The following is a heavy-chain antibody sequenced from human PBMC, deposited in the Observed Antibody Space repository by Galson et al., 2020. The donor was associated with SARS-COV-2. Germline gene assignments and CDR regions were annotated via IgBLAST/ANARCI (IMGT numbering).Heavy chain of an antibody. CDR1: GGSISISSYY. V-gene: IGHV4-39*01. J-gene: IGHJ6*03. CDR2: IYYSGST. CDR3: ARNGGGGATLWYYYYYMDV. Sequence: SETLSLTCTVSGGSISISSYYWGWIRQPPGKGLEWIGSIYYSGSTYYNPSLKSRVTISVDTSKNQFSLKLNSVTAADTAVYYCARNGGGGATLWYYYYYMDVWGKGTTVTISS. D-gene: IGHD1-26*01.